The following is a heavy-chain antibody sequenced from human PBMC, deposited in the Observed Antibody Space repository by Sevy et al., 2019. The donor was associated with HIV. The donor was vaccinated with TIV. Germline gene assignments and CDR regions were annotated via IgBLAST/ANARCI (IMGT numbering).Heavy chain of an antibody. CDR2: ILPVFGTT. J-gene: IGHJ5*02. V-gene: IGHV1-69*13. CDR1: GGTFSNHI. CDR3: AKGMEFSFMLSQVPLTALVS. D-gene: IGHD3-16*02. Sequence: ASVKVSCQTSGGTFSNHIIHWVRQAPGHEFEWVGGILPVFGTTNYAQRFRGRVTFAADDSTRTHYMELSSLGSDDTAFYYGAKGMEFSFMLSQVPLTALVSWGQGTLVTVSS.